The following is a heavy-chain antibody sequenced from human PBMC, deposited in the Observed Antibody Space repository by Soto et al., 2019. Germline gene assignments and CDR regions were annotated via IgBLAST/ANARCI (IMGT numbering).Heavy chain of an antibody. D-gene: IGHD3-16*01. V-gene: IGHV4-4*02. J-gene: IGHJ5*02. CDR1: GDSITGRNW. Sequence: PSETLSLTCAVSGDSITGRNWWTWVRQPPGKGLEWIGEVYHSGFVSYNPSLRSRVTISVDKSKNQFSLKLSSVTAADTAMYYCARGGDRPTDWFDPWGQGTLVTVSS. CDR2: VYHSGFV. CDR3: ARGGDRPTDWFDP.